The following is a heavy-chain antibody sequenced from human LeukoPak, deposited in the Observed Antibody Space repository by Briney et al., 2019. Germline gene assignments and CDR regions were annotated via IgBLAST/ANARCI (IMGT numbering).Heavy chain of an antibody. Sequence: PGGSLRLSCAASGFTVSSNYMSWVRQAPGKGLEWVSVIYSGGSTYYADSVKGRFTISRDNSKNTLYLQMNSLRAEDTAVYYCAKAHRGIAAAGNFDYWGQGTLVTVSS. CDR3: AKAHRGIAAAGNFDY. CDR2: IYSGGST. D-gene: IGHD6-13*01. CDR1: GFTVSSNY. V-gene: IGHV3-53*01. J-gene: IGHJ4*02.